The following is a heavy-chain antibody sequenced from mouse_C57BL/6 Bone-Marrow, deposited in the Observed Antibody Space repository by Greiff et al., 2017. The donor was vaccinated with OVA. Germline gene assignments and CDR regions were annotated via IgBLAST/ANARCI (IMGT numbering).Heavy chain of an antibody. V-gene: IGHV1-64*01. J-gene: IGHJ2*01. D-gene: IGHD2-3*01. Sequence: QVQLKQSGAELVKPGASVKLSCKASGYTFTSYWMHWVKQRPGQGLEWIGMIHPNSGSTNYNEKFKSKATLTVDKSSSTAYMQLSSLTSEDSAVYYCARVWLLNPFDYWGQGTTLTVSS. CDR3: ARVWLLNPFDY. CDR1: GYTFTSYW. CDR2: IHPNSGST.